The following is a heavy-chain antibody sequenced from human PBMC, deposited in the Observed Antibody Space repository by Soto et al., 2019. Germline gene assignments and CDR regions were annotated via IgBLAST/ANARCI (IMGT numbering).Heavy chain of an antibody. J-gene: IGHJ6*01. CDR2: IRSRANNYAT. V-gene: IGHV3-73*01. CDR1: GFIFGGSA. Sequence: GVSLRLSCVGSGFIFGGSAIHCVRQASGKGLEWVGRIRSRANNYATSAAVSVRGRFTFSRDDSKNTSYLQMNTLKTDDTAIYYCCRGQGAPIGEYYDHGLDVWGQGTTVTVS. D-gene: IGHD2-2*02. CDR3: CRGQGAPIGEYYDHGLDV.